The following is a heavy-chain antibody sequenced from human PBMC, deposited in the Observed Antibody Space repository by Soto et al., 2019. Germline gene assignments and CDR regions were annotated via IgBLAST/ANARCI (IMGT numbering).Heavy chain of an antibody. CDR2: IYSGGST. CDR1: GFTVSSNY. Sequence: EVQLVESGGGLIQPGGSLRLSCAASGFTVSSNYMSWVRQAPGKGLEWVSVIYSGGSTYYADSVTGRFTISRDNSNNTLYLQMNILRAEYTAVYYCARDRVESGYPEYLQPWDKGTLVTVSS. CDR3: ARDRVESGYPEYLQP. J-gene: IGHJ1*01. V-gene: IGHV3-53*01. D-gene: IGHD3-22*01.